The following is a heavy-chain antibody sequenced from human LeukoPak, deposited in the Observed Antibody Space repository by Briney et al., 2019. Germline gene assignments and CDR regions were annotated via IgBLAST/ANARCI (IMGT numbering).Heavy chain of an antibody. CDR1: GGSISSGGYS. D-gene: IGHD3-10*01. CDR3: AREGKRITLVRGVITPRGSYYLDV. CDR2: IYYSGST. V-gene: IGHV4-30-4*07. Sequence: SETLSLTCAVSGGSISSGGYSWSWIRQPPGKGLEWIGYIYYSGSTYYNPSLKSRVTISVDTSKNQFSLKLSSVTAADTAVYYCAREGKRITLVRGVITPRGSYYLDVWGKGTTVTVSS. J-gene: IGHJ6*03.